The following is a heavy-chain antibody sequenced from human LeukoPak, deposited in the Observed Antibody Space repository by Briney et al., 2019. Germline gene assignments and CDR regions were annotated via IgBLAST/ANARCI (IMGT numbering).Heavy chain of an antibody. CDR3: ARQTIGYCSGGTCYSNYYYGMDV. CDR1: GGSISRGGYY. J-gene: IGHJ6*02. CDR2: IYHSGST. V-gene: IGHV4-30-2*01. D-gene: IGHD2-15*01. Sequence: PSQTLSLTCTVSGGSISRGGYYWSWIRQPPGKGLEWIGYIYHSGSTYYNPSLKSRVTISVDRSKNQFSLKLSSVTAADTAVYYCARQTIGYCSGGTCYSNYYYGMDVWGQGTTVTVSS.